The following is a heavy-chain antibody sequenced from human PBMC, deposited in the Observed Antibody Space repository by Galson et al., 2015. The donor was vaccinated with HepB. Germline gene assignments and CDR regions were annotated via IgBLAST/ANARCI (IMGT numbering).Heavy chain of an antibody. CDR1: GFTFSSYW. D-gene: IGHD2-2*01. V-gene: IGHV3-74*01. CDR3: ARAFKAVPEDVWFDP. Sequence: SLRLSCAASGFTFSSYWMHWVRQAPGKGLVWVSRINNDGSSTSYAESAKGRFTISRDNAKNTLYLQMNSLRAEDTAVYYCARAFKAVPEDVWFDPWGQGTPVTVSS. J-gene: IGHJ5*02. CDR2: INNDGSST.